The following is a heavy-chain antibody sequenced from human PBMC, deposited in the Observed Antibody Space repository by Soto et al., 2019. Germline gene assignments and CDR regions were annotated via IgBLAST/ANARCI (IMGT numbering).Heavy chain of an antibody. J-gene: IGHJ6*02. V-gene: IGHV1-69*13. CDR3: ATPERVIAAAGTGYYYYGRDV. D-gene: IGHD6-13*01. CDR2: IIPIFGTA. CDR1: GGTFSSYA. Sequence: SVKVSCKASGGTFSSYAISWVRQAPGQGLEWMGGIIPIFGTANYAQKFQGRVTITADESTSPAYMELSSLRSEDTAVYYCATPERVIAAAGTGYYYYGRDVWGQGTTGTGSS.